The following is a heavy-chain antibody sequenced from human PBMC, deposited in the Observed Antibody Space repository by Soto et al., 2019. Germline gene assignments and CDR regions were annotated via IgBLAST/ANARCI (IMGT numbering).Heavy chain of an antibody. V-gene: IGHV1-8*01. CDR3: ARARSSGWYDYYYYMDV. CDR2: MNPNSGNT. D-gene: IGHD6-19*01. Sequence: QVQLVQSGAEVKKPGASVKVSCKASGYTFTSYDINWVRQATGQGLEWMGWMNPNSGNTGYAQKFQGRVTMTRNTSISTAYMELSSLRSEDTAVYYCARARSSGWYDYYYYMDVWGNGTTVTVSS. J-gene: IGHJ6*03. CDR1: GYTFTSYD.